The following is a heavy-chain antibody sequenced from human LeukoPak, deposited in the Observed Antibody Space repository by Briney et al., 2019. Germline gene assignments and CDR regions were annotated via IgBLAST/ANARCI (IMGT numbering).Heavy chain of an antibody. J-gene: IGHJ6*02. V-gene: IGHV1-8*01. CDR1: GYTFTSYD. Sequence: ASVKVSCKASGYTFTSYDINWVRQATGQGLEWMGWMSPNSGNTGYAQKFQGRVTMTRDTSIGTAYLELNSLRSEDTAVYYCARGAVVVKGMDVWGQGTTVTVSS. D-gene: IGHD3-22*01. CDR2: MSPNSGNT. CDR3: ARGAVVVKGMDV.